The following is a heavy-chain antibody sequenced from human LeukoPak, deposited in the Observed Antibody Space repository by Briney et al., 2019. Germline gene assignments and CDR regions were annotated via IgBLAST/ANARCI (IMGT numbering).Heavy chain of an antibody. CDR3: ARVLYCSSTSCSDFGNWFDP. J-gene: IGHJ5*02. CDR1: GGSISSYY. Sequence: SETLSLTCTVSGGSISSYYWSWIRQPPGKGLEWIGYIYYSGSTNYNPSLKSRVTISVDTSENQFSLKLSSVTAADTAVYYCARVLYCSSTSCSDFGNWFDPWGQGTLVTVSS. V-gene: IGHV4-59*01. D-gene: IGHD2-2*01. CDR2: IYYSGST.